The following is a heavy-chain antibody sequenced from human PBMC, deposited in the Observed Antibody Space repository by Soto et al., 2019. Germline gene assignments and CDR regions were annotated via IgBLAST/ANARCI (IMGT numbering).Heavy chain of an antibody. V-gene: IGHV4-31*03. CDR1: GGSISSGCYY. Sequence: SETLSLTCTVSGGSISSGCYYWSWIRQHPGKGLEWIGYIYYSGSTYYNPSLKSRVTISVDTSKNQFSLKLSSVTAADTAVYYCASAMVRGVPDGNYFDYWGQGTLVTVSS. CDR2: IYYSGST. CDR3: ASAMVRGVPDGNYFDY. D-gene: IGHD3-10*01. J-gene: IGHJ4*02.